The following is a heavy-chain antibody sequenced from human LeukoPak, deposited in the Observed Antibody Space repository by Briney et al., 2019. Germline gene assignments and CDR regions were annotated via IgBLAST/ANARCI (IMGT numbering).Heavy chain of an antibody. V-gene: IGHV3-30*18. CDR3: AKARTASGYGDFDY. J-gene: IGHJ4*02. D-gene: IGHD3-3*01. CDR2: ISYDGSNK. Sequence: PGGSLRLSCAGSGFTSSSYGMHWVRQAPGKGLEWVAVISYDGSNKDYADSVKGRFTISRDNSKNTLYLQMNSLSAEDTAVYYCAKARTASGYGDFDYWGQGTLVPVSS. CDR1: GFTSSSYG.